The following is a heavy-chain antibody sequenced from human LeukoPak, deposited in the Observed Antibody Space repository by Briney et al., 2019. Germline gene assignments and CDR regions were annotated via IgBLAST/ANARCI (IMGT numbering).Heavy chain of an antibody. J-gene: IGHJ5*02. D-gene: IGHD1-26*01. CDR1: GFTFSDYY. CDR2: ISSSGSTI. V-gene: IGHV3-11*04. CDR3: ARGALSGSYIWFDP. Sequence: GGSLRLSCAASGFTFSDYYMSWIRQAPGKGLEWVSYISSSGSTIYYADSVKGRFTISRDNAKNSLYLQMNSLRAEDTAVYYCARGALSGSYIWFDPWGQGALVTVSS.